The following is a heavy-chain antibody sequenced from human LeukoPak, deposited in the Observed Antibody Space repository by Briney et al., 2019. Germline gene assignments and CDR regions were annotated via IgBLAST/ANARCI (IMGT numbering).Heavy chain of an antibody. Sequence: GGSLRLSCAASGFTFSSYWMSWVRQAPGKGLEWVANIKQDGSEKYYVDSVKGRFTISKDNAKNSLYLQMNSLRAEDTAVYYCAKDHLGIRVTATLDYWGQGTLVTVSS. CDR1: GFTFSSYW. V-gene: IGHV3-7*01. D-gene: IGHD2-21*02. CDR3: AKDHLGIRVTATLDY. J-gene: IGHJ4*02. CDR2: IKQDGSEK.